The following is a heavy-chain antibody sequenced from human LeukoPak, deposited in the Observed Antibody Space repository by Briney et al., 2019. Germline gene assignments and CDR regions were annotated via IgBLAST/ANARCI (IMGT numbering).Heavy chain of an antibody. D-gene: IGHD1-26*01. CDR3: ARETQDLSGSYYGEGYYFDY. Sequence: PSETLSLTCTVSGGSISSSSYYWGWIRQPAGKGLEWIGRIYTSGSTNYNPSLKSRVTMSVDTSKNQFSLKLSSVTAADTAVYYCARETQDLSGSYYGEGYYFDYCGQGTLVTVSS. V-gene: IGHV4-61*02. J-gene: IGHJ4*02. CDR2: IYTSGST. CDR1: GGSISSSSYY.